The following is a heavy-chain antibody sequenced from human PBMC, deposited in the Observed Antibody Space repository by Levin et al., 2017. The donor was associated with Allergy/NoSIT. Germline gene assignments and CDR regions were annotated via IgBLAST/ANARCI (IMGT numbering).Heavy chain of an antibody. J-gene: IGHJ3*02. D-gene: IGHD5-12*01. V-gene: IGHV3-74*01. CDR2: INSDGSST. CDR3: ARDPPEYSGYDLYAFDI. CDR1: GFTFSSYW. Sequence: GGSLRLSCAASGFTFSSYWMHWVRQVPGKGLVWVSLINSDGSSTNYADSVRGRFTISRDSAKNTLYLQMNSLRAEDTAVYYCARDPPEYSGYDLYAFDIWGQGTMVTVSS.